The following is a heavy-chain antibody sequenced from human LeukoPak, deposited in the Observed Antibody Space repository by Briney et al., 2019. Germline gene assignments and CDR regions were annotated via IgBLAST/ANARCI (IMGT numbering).Heavy chain of an antibody. CDR1: GYTLTELS. J-gene: IGHJ4*02. Sequence: ASVKVSCKVSGYTLTELSMHWVRQAPGKGLEWMGGLDPEDGETIYAQKFQGRVTMTEDTSTDTAYMELSSLRSEDTAVYYCATVRIAAAGNPFDYWGQGTPVTVSS. CDR2: LDPEDGET. CDR3: ATVRIAAAGNPFDY. V-gene: IGHV1-24*01. D-gene: IGHD6-13*01.